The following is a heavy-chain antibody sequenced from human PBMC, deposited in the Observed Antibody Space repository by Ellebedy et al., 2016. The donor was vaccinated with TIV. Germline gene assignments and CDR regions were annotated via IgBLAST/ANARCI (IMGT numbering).Heavy chain of an antibody. J-gene: IGHJ5*02. D-gene: IGHD3-10*01. V-gene: IGHV3-13*01. CDR2: IGTAGDT. CDR3: ARGRYGP. Sequence: GESLKISCAASGFTFSNYDMHWVRQATGKGLEWVSGIGTAGDTYYPGSVKGRFTISRENAKNSLFLQMNSLRDGDTAVYYCARGRYGPWGQGTLVTASS. CDR1: GFTFSNYD.